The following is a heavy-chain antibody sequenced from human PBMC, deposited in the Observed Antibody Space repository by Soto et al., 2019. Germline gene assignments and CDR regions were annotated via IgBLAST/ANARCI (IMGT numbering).Heavy chain of an antibody. D-gene: IGHD3-10*01. Sequence: GGSLSLSSSASEFTFSSDAMHWVLESPFKGLEWVAVISSDGSDKYYADAVKGRFAISRDNSKNTLYVQLNRMRAEDTALYYCARDRQYGAGFIDVWGKGTTVTVS. CDR3: ARDRQYGAGFIDV. CDR1: EFTFSSDA. J-gene: IGHJ6*04. CDR2: ISSDGSDK. V-gene: IGHV3-30*09.